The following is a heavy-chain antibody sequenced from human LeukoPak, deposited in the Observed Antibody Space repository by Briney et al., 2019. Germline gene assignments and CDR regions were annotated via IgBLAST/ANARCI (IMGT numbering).Heavy chain of an antibody. J-gene: IGHJ6*03. CDR1: GGTFSSYA. D-gene: IGHD3-22*01. CDR3: ARGVDYYDSSGYYPYYYYMDV. CDR2: IIPIFGTA. Sequence: GASVKVSCKASGGTFSSYAISWVRQAPGQGLEWMGGIIPIFGTANYAQKFKGRVTITADKSTSTAYMELSSLRSEDTAVYYCARGVDYYDSSGYYPYYYYMDVWGKGTMVTVSS. V-gene: IGHV1-69*06.